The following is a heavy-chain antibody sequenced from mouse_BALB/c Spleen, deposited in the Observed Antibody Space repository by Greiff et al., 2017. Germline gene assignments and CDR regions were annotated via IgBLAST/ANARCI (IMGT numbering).Heavy chain of an antibody. Sequence: EVQVVESGGGLVKPGGSLKLSCAASGFTFSSYAMSWVRQTPEKRLEWVASISSGGSTYYPDSVKGRFTISRDNARNILYLQMSSLRSEDTAMYYCARGSDTTVTGPFDYWGQGTTLTVSS. CDR2: ISSGGST. V-gene: IGHV5-6-5*01. D-gene: IGHD1-1*01. CDR3: ARGSDTTVTGPFDY. CDR1: GFTFSSYA. J-gene: IGHJ2*01.